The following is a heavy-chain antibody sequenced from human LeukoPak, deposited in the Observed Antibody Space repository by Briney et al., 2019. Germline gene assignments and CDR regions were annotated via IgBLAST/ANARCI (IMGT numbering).Heavy chain of an antibody. CDR1: GXTFSSYG. CDR2: IWYDGTNT. CDR3: ARDFCSGGSCYPDAFDI. J-gene: IGHJ3*02. D-gene: IGHD2-15*01. V-gene: IGHV3-33*01. Sequence: GGSLRLSCAASGXTFSSYGMHWVRQAPGKGLEWVAVIWYDGTNTYYADSVKGLFTISRDNSKNTLYLQMNSLRAEDTAVYYCARDFCSGGSCYPDAFDIWGQGTMVTVSS.